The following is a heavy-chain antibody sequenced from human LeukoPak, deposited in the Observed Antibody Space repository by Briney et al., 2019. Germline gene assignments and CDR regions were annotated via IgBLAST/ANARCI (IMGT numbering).Heavy chain of an antibody. CDR3: ARSYYYDSSGSKDAFDI. J-gene: IGHJ3*02. CDR1: GGSISSGNYY. D-gene: IGHD3-22*01. V-gene: IGHV4-61*02. Sequence: SQTLSLTXTVSGGSISSGNYYWNWIRQPAGKGLEWIGRINTSGSTNYNPSLKSRVTISVDTSKNQFSLRLSSVTAADTAVYYCARSYYYDSSGSKDAFDIWGQGIMVTVSS. CDR2: INTSGST.